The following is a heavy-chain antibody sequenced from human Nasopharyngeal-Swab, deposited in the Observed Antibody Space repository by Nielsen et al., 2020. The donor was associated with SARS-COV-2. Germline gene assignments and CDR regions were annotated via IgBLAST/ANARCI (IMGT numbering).Heavy chain of an antibody. J-gene: IGHJ4*02. CDR3: AKDKQMATIAFDY. D-gene: IGHD5-24*01. CDR2: ISGSGGST. CDR1: GFPFSTYS. Sequence: GESLKISCAASGFPFSTYSLSWFRQAPGKGLEWVSAISGSGGSTYYADSVKGRFTISRDNSKNTLYLQMNSLRAEDTAVYYCAKDKQMATIAFDYWGQGTLVTVSS. V-gene: IGHV3-23*01.